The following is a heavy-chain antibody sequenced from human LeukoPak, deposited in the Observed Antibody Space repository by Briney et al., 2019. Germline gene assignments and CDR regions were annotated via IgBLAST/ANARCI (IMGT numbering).Heavy chain of an antibody. V-gene: IGHV4-34*01. CDR1: GGSFSGYY. CDR3: ARLGCSSTSCFFDY. J-gene: IGHJ4*02. Sequence: PSETLSLICAVYGGSFSGYYWSWIRQPPGKGLEWIGEINHSGSTNSNSSLKSRVTISVDTPKNQFSLKLSSVTAADTAVYYCARLGCSSTSCFFDYWGQGTLVTVSS. CDR2: INHSGST. D-gene: IGHD2-2*01.